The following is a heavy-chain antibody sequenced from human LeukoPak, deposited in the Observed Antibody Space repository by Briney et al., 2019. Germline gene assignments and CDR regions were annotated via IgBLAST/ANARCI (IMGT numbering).Heavy chain of an antibody. V-gene: IGHV4-34*01. CDR3: ARAIGYGDSPPDY. Sequence: PETLSLTCAVYGGSFSGYYWGWIRQPPGKGLEWIGEINHGGSTNYNPSLKSRVTISEDTSKNQFSLKLSSVTAADTAVYYCARAIGYGDSPPDYWGQGTLVTVSS. CDR1: GGSFSGYY. J-gene: IGHJ4*02. D-gene: IGHD4-17*01. CDR2: INHGGST.